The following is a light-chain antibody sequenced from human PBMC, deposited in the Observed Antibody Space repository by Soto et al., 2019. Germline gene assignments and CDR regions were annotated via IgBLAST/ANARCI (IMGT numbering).Light chain of an antibody. V-gene: IGKV3-11*01. CDR2: DAS. CDR3: QQRSSGWT. CDR1: QSVRSY. Sequence: ENVLTQSPATLSLSRGDRATLSCRASQSVRSYLAWYQQKPGQAPRLLISDASNRATGVPARFSGSGSGTDFTLTISSLEPEDFAVYYCQQRSSGWTFGPGTKVEI. J-gene: IGKJ1*01.